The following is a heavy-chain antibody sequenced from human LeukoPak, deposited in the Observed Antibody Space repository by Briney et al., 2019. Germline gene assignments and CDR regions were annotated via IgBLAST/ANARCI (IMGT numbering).Heavy chain of an antibody. V-gene: IGHV4-39*01. J-gene: IGHJ4*02. D-gene: IGHD2-2*01. CDR2: VYYSGTT. CDR1: GGSISSSLYF. CDR3: ATPFATGFSSSWPSY. Sequence: PSETLSLTCSVSGGSISSSLYFWGWVRQPPGKGLEWIGSVYYSGTTYYNPSLKTRVTISVDTSKNQFSLNLRSVTAADTAVYFCATPFATGFSSSWPSYWGQGTLVTVSS.